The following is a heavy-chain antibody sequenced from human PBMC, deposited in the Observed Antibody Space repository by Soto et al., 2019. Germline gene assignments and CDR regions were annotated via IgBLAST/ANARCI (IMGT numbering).Heavy chain of an antibody. CDR3: ARPDIVAAYSSGWFGGFYFDY. D-gene: IGHD6-19*01. Sequence: QVQLVESGGGVVQPGRSLRLSCAASGFTFSTYSMHWVRQAPGKGLVWVAVISYDGNNKYYADSVNGRFTISRDNSKKTLYLQMNSLRIEETAVYYCARPDIVAAYSSGWFGGFYFDYWGQGTLVTVSS. V-gene: IGHV3-30-3*01. CDR2: ISYDGNNK. CDR1: GFTFSTYS. J-gene: IGHJ4*02.